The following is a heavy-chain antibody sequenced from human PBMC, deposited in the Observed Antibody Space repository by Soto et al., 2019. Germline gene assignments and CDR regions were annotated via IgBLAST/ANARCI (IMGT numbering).Heavy chain of an antibody. CDR3: PKGQGLVVYNNGRDF. Sequence: GGSLRLSCAASGFTFSSYGRDWVRQAPGKGLEWVGRTRNKANSYTTEYAASVEGRFTISRDDSKNSLYLQMNSMKTEDTAVYYFPKGQGLVVYNNGRDFWGKGTTFSSP. CDR2: TRNKANSYTT. V-gene: IGHV3-72*01. J-gene: IGHJ6*04. D-gene: IGHD2-15*01. CDR1: GFTFSSYG.